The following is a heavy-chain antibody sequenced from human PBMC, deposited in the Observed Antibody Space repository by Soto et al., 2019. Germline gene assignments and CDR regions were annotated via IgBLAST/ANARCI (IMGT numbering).Heavy chain of an antibody. CDR2: INHSGST. Sequence: SETLSLTCDVYGGSFSSYYWNWIRQPPGKGLEWLGEINHSGSTNYNPSLAGRVTISLDTSKTQFSLQLTSVTAADTAVYYCARGEGRLVGTWFDPWGQGTLVTVSS. CDR1: GGSFSSYY. J-gene: IGHJ5*02. CDR3: ARGEGRLVGTWFDP. V-gene: IGHV4-34*01. D-gene: IGHD5-12*01.